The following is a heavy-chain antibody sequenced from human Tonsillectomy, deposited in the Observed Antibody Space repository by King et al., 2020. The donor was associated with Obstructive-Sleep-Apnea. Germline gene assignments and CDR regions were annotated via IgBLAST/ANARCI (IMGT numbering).Heavy chain of an antibody. V-gene: IGHV4-59*01. D-gene: IGHD3-22*01. J-gene: IGHJ4*02. CDR1: VGSISSYY. CDR3: ARDRLGLPIDY. Sequence: QLQESGPGLVKPSETLSLTCTVSVGSISSYYWSLIRQPPGKGLEWIGGIYYSGATNYNPILKSRVTISVDTAKNQFSLKMSPVTAADTAVYYCARDRLGLPIDYWGQGTLVTVSS. CDR2: IYYSGAT.